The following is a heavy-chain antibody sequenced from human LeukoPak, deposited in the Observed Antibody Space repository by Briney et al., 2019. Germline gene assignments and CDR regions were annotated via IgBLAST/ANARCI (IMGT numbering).Heavy chain of an antibody. D-gene: IGHD6-19*01. CDR1: GFTFSSYS. CDR3: ARVYSSGWSYAFDI. Sequence: GRSLRLSCAASGFTFSSYSMHWVRRAPGKGLEWVAVMSSDGSNKYYTDSVRGRFTISRDNSKNTLYLQMNSLRPEDSAVYYCARVYSSGWSYAFDIWGQGTMVTVSS. CDR2: MSSDGSNK. V-gene: IGHV3-30*04. J-gene: IGHJ3*02.